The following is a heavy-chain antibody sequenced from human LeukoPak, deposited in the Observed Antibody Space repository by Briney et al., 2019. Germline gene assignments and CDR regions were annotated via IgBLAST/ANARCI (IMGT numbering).Heavy chain of an antibody. CDR1: GGSLNSYY. CDR3: ARYGDPNYYFDY. Sequence: PSETLSLTCSVSGGSLNSYYWSWIRQPAGKGLEWIRRVYTSEDAKYNPSLESRVSMSLDTSKNQFSLKLSSVTAADTAVYYCARYGDPNYYFDYWGQGTLVTVSA. CDR2: VYTSEDA. V-gene: IGHV4-4*07. J-gene: IGHJ4*02. D-gene: IGHD2-21*02.